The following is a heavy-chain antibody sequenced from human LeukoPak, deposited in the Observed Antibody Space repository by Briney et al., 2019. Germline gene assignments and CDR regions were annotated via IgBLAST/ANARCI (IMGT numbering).Heavy chain of an antibody. CDR3: ARDVSIAVAEYYFDY. V-gene: IGHV3-33*08. CDR1: GFSFSDYR. Sequence: GGSLRLSCVASGFSFSDYRMMWVRQAPGKGLEWVAVIWHDGSNKCYADSVKGRFTISRDNSKNTLYLQMNSLRAEDTAVYYCARDVSIAVAEYYFDYWGQGTLVTVSS. D-gene: IGHD6-19*01. CDR2: IWHDGSNK. J-gene: IGHJ4*02.